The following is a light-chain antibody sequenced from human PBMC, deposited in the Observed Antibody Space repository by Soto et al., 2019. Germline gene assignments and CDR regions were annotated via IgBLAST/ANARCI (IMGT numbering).Light chain of an antibody. CDR1: QSVSSSY. V-gene: IGKV3-20*01. J-gene: IGKJ1*01. CDR3: QQYGSSPRT. CDR2: GAS. Sequence: EIVLTQSPGTLSLSPGERATLSCRASQSVSSSYLAWYQQKPGQPPRLLLYGASTRATGIPARFSGSGSGTDFTLTISRLEPEDFAVYYCQQYGSSPRTFGQGTKVDIK.